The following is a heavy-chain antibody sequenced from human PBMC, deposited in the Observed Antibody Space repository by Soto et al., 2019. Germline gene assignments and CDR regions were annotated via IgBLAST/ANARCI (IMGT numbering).Heavy chain of an antibody. D-gene: IGHD3-22*01. Sequence: PGGSLRLSCAASGFTFSSYSMNWISQDPGKGLEWVSYISTSSHNIYYADSVKGRFTIYRDNSKNTLYLQMNSLRAEDTAVYYCAKVYDSSGYYYPAGLDYYYYGMDVWGQGTTVTVSS. J-gene: IGHJ6*02. CDR2: ISTSSHNI. V-gene: IGHV3-48*01. CDR1: GFTFSSYS. CDR3: AKVYDSSGYYYPAGLDYYYYGMDV.